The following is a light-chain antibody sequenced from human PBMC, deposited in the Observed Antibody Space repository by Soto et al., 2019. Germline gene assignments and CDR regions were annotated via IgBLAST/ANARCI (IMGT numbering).Light chain of an antibody. CDR3: QSYDSSLSAVV. J-gene: IGLJ2*01. Sequence: QAVVTQPPSVSGAPGQRVTISCTGSSSNFGAGYDVHWYQHLPGTAPKLLIYGNTNRPSWVPDRFSGSKSGTSASLAITGLQAEDEADYYCQSYDSSLSAVVFGGGTKVTVL. CDR2: GNT. V-gene: IGLV1-40*01. CDR1: SSNFGAGYD.